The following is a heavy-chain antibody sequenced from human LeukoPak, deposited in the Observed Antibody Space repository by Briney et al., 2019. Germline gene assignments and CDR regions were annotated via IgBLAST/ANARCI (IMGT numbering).Heavy chain of an antibody. Sequence: GGSLRLSCAASGFTVSSNYMSWVRQAPGKGPEWVSIIYSGGSTYYADSVQGRFTISRANSKNTLYLHMNSLRAEDTAVYYCAVGHSSGWFGDYWGQGTLVTVSS. CDR1: GFTVSSNY. V-gene: IGHV3-66*01. CDR2: IYSGGST. CDR3: AVGHSSGWFGDY. D-gene: IGHD6-19*01. J-gene: IGHJ4*02.